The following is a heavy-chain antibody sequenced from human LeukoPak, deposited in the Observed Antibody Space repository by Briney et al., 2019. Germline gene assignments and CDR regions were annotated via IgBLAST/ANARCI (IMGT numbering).Heavy chain of an antibody. D-gene: IGHD5-18*01. CDR2: IIPIFGTA. Sequence: GSSVTVSCTASGGTFSSYAISWVRQAPGLGLDWMGGIIPIFGTANYAQKFQGRVTITADESTSTAYMELSSLRSEDTAVYYCASNAGYSYGYGNDYWGQGTLVTVSS. CDR1: GGTFSSYA. J-gene: IGHJ4*02. CDR3: ASNAGYSYGYGNDY. V-gene: IGHV1-69*01.